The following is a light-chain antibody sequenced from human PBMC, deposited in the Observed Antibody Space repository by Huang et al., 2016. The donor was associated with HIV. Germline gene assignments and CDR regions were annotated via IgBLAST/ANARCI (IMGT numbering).Light chain of an antibody. J-gene: IGKJ5*01. Sequence: DIVMTQSPGSLTVSLGERASINCTSSQPLLSTANNKSYLAWYQQKPRQPPKALIYWASNPESRVPERFSGSGSGTDFTLTISSLQAEDVALYYCQQYYSASITFGQGTRVEI. CDR1: QPLLSTANNKSY. CDR2: WAS. V-gene: IGKV4-1*01. CDR3: QQYYSASIT.